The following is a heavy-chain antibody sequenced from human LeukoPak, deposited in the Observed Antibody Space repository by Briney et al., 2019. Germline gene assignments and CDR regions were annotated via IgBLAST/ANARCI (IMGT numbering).Heavy chain of an antibody. CDR1: GFTFSSYG. CDR3: AKDPYGGYDSFYFDY. J-gene: IGHJ4*02. CDR2: ISYDGSNK. D-gene: IGHD5-12*01. Sequence: PGRSLRLSCAASGFTFSSYGMHWVRQAPGKGLERVAVISYDGSNKYYADSVKGRFTISRDNSKNTLYLQMNSLRAEDTAVYYCAKDPYGGYDSFYFDYWGQGTLVTVSS. V-gene: IGHV3-30*18.